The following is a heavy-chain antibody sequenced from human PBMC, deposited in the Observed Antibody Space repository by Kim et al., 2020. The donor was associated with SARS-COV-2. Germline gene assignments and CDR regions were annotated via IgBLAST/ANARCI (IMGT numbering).Heavy chain of an antibody. D-gene: IGHD1-26*01. CDR3: AKPPYSGNYYVVSGHYFDY. J-gene: IGHJ4*02. V-gene: IGHV3-23*01. CDR1: GFTFSSYA. Sequence: GGSLRLSCAASGFTFSSYAMSWVRQAPGKGLEWVSAISCSGGSTYYADSVKGRFTISRDNSKNTLYLQMNNLRAEDTAVYYCAKPPYSGNYYVVSGHYFDYWGQGTLVTVSS. CDR2: ISCSGGST.